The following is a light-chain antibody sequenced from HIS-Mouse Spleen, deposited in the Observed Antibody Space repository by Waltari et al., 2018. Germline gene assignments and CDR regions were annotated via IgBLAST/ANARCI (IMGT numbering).Light chain of an antibody. CDR3: QSADSSGTYVV. Sequence: SYELTQPPSVSVSPGQTARITCSGEAVPKPYALWYQQKPRQAPVLVIYKDSERPPGIPERFSGSSSGTTDTLTISGVQAEDEADYYCQSADSSGTYVVFGGGTKLTVL. CDR2: KDS. CDR1: AVPKPY. V-gene: IGLV3-25*03. J-gene: IGLJ2*01.